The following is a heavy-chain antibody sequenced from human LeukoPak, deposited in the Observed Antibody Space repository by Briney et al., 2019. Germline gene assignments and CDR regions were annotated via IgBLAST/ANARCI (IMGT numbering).Heavy chain of an antibody. CDR3: AKDWYSGSYYRPFDY. Sequence: PGGSLRLSCAASGFTFSSYAMSWVRQAPGKGLEWVSAISGSGDSTYYADSVKGRFTISRDNSKNTLYLQMNSLRAEDTAVYYCAKDWYSGSYYRPFDYWGQGTLVTVSS. V-gene: IGHV3-23*01. J-gene: IGHJ4*02. CDR1: GFTFSSYA. D-gene: IGHD1-26*01. CDR2: ISGSGDST.